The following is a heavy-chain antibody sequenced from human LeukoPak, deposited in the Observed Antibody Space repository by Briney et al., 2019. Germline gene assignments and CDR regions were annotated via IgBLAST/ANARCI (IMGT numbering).Heavy chain of an antibody. V-gene: IGHV3-30*04. Sequence: PRRSLRLSCSASGFTFSSYAMHRVRQAPGKGLEWVAVISYDGSNKNYADSVKGRFTISRDNSKNTLYLQMNSLRAEDTAVYYCARDRSMVRGVIDTRYYYYGMDVWGQGTTVTVSS. CDR3: ARDRSMVRGVIDTRYYYYGMDV. D-gene: IGHD3-10*01. J-gene: IGHJ6*02. CDR1: GFTFSSYA. CDR2: ISYDGSNK.